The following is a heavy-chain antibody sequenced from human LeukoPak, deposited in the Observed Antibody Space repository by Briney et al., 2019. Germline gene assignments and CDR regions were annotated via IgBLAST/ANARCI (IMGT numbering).Heavy chain of an antibody. J-gene: IGHJ4*02. CDR3: ATDQRWELPLNY. CDR1: GFTFIYAW. Sequence: GRSLRLSCAASGFTFIYAWMSWVRQAPGKGLEWVGRIKSKIDGETTDYAAPVKGRFTISRDDSKDTLYLQMNSLKTEDTAVYYCATDQRWELPLNYWGQGTLVTVSS. D-gene: IGHD1-26*01. CDR2: IKSKIDGETT. V-gene: IGHV3-15*01.